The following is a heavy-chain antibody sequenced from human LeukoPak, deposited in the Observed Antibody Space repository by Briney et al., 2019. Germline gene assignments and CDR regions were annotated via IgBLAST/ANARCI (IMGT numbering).Heavy chain of an antibody. J-gene: IGHJ4*02. V-gene: IGHV3-74*01. CDR2: INSDGSST. CDR1: EFTFSRYW. CDR3: ARDDIVGALVDY. D-gene: IGHD1-26*01. Sequence: GGSLRLSCAASEFTFSRYWMHWVRQAPGKGLVWVSRINSDGSSTSYADSVKGRFTISRDNAKNTLYLQMNSLRAEDTAVYYCARDDIVGALVDYWGQGTLVTVSS.